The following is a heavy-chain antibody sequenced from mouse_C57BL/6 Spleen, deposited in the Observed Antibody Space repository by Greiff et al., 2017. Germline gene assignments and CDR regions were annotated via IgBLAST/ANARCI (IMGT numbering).Heavy chain of an antibody. D-gene: IGHD1-1*01. CDR2: IDPETGGT. J-gene: IGHJ2*01. CDR1: GYTFTDYE. Sequence: VQLVESGAELVRPGASVTLSCKASGYTFTDYEMHWVKQTPVHGLEWIGAIDPETGGTAYNQKFKGKAILTADKSSSTAYMELRSLTSEDSAVYYCTRERVYYGSSHYFDYWGQGTTLTVSS. V-gene: IGHV1-15*01. CDR3: TRERVYYGSSHYFDY.